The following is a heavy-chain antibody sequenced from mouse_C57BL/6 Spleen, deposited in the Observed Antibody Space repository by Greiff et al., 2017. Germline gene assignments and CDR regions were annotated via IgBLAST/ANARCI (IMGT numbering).Heavy chain of an antibody. CDR1: GYTFTSYW. CDR2: IDPSDSET. V-gene: IGHV1-52*01. D-gene: IGHD1-1*01. J-gene: IGHJ1*03. Sequence: QVQLQQPGAELARPGSSVKLSCKASGYTFTSYWMHWVKQRPIQGLEWIGNIDPSDSETHYNQKFKDKATLTVDKSSSTAYMQLSSLTSEDSAVYCCASITTVVGRYFDVWGTGTTVTVSS. CDR3: ASITTVVGRYFDV.